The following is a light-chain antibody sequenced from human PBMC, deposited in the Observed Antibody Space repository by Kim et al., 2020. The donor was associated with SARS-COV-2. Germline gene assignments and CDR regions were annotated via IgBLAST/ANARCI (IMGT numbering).Light chain of an antibody. CDR3: QAWDSSVV. J-gene: IGLJ2*01. CDR1: KLGDKY. V-gene: IGLV3-1*01. CDR2: QDS. Sequence: SYELTQPPSVSVSPGQTASITCSGDKLGDKYACWYQQKPGQSPVLVIYQDSKRPSGIPERFSGSNSGNTATLTISGTQAKDKADYYCQAWDSSVVFGGGTKLTVL.